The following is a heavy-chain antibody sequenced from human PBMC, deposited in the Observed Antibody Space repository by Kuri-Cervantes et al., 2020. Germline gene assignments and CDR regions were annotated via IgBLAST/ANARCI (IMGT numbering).Heavy chain of an antibody. CDR1: GGSISSGDYY. V-gene: IGHV4-4*02. CDR2: IYHSGST. D-gene: IGHD3-10*01. Sequence: GSLRLSCTVSGGSISSGDYYWSWIRQPPGKGLEWIGEIYHSGSTNYNTSLKRRVTISVDKSKNQFSLKLSSVTAADTDVYYCARENGSGSYYNWFDHWGQGTLVTVSS. CDR3: ARENGSGSYYNWFDH. J-gene: IGHJ5*02.